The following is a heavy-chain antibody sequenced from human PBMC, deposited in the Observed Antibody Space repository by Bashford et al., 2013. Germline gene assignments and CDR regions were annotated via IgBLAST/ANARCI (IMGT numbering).Heavy chain of an antibody. V-gene: IGHV1-69*13. Sequence: SVKVSCKASGGTFSSYAISWVRQAPGQGLEWMGGIIPIFGTANYAQKFQGRVTITADESTSTAYMELSSLRSEDTAVYYCAREKVPHYYDSSGAFDIWGQGTMVTVSS. D-gene: IGHD3-22*01. J-gene: IGHJ3*02. CDR3: AREKVPHYYDSSGAFDI. CDR1: GGTFSSYA. CDR2: IIPIFGTA.